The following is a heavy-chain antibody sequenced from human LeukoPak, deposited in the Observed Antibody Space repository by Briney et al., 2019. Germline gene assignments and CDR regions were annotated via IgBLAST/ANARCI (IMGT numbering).Heavy chain of an antibody. CDR1: GFTFSSSG. CDR3: AKAPAMSRLDS. CDR2: ISGSGGST. V-gene: IGHV3-23*01. Sequence: TGGSLRLSCAAAGFTFSSSGMSWARQAPGKGLEWVSAISGSGGSTYYADSVKGRFTISRDNSKNTLYLQMNSLTAEDTAIYYCAKAPAMSRLDSWGHGTLVTVSS. D-gene: IGHD5-18*01. J-gene: IGHJ5*01.